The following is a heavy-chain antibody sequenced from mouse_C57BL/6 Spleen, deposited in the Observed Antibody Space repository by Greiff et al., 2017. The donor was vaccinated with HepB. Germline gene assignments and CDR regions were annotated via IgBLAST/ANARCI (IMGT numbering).Heavy chain of an antibody. CDR3: VRGAYYSTLYYAMDY. CDR1: GFTFNTYA. CDR2: IRSKSSNYAT. D-gene: IGHD2-5*01. Sequence: EVQVVESGGGLVQPKGSLKLSCAASGFTFNTYAMHWVRQAPGKGLEWVARIRSKSSNYATYYADSVKDRFTISRDDSQSMLYLQMNNLKTEDTAMYYCVRGAYYSTLYYAMDYWGQGTSVTVSS. V-gene: IGHV10-3*01. J-gene: IGHJ4*01.